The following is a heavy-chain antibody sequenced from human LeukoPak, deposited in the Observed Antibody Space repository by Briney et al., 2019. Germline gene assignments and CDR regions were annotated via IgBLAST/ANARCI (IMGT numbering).Heavy chain of an antibody. V-gene: IGHV3-48*02. Sequence: GGSLRLSCVVSGLTFSSSGMNWVRQAPGKGPEWLSYISSSGSTIYYADSVKGRFTISRDNAKNSLYLQMSSLSDEDTAVYSCARVPRAATPWVDYWGQGTLVTVSS. D-gene: IGHD4-23*01. CDR1: GLTFSSSG. J-gene: IGHJ4*02. CDR3: ARVPRAATPWVDY. CDR2: ISSSGSTI.